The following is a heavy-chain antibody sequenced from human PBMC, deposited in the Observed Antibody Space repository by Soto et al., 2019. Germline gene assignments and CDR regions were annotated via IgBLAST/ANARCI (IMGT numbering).Heavy chain of an antibody. D-gene: IGHD1-26*01. CDR2: INPNMGGT. V-gene: IGHV1-2*04. Sequence: ASVKVSCKASGYTFTGYYMHWVRQSPGQGLEWMGWINPNMGGTNYAQKFQGSITMTTDTTISTAYMELSRLRSADTAVYYCARDVRIVGATTNYYYHGMDVWGKGITVTVSS. CDR3: ARDVRIVGATTNYYYHGMDV. CDR1: GYTFTGYY. J-gene: IGHJ6*04.